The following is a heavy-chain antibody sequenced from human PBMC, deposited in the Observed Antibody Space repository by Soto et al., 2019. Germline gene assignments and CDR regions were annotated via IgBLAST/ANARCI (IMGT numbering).Heavy chain of an antibody. D-gene: IGHD6-13*01. V-gene: IGHV4-61*01. J-gene: IGHJ4*02. CDR1: GGSVSSGSYY. CDR3: ARGKSPIAGY. Sequence: QVQLQESGPGLVKPSETLSLTCTVSGGSVSSGSYYWSWIRQPPGKGLEWIGYIYYSGSTNYNPSLKSRVIISVDTSKNQFSLKLSSVTAADTAVYYCARGKSPIAGYWGQGTLVTVSS. CDR2: IYYSGST.